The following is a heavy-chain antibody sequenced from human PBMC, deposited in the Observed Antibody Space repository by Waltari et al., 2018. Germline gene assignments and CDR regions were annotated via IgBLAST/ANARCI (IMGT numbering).Heavy chain of an antibody. CDR2: IYYSGST. CDR1: GGSISSYY. Sequence: QVQLQESGPGLVKPSETLSLTCTVPGGSISSYYWSWIRQPPGKGLEWIVYIYYSGSTNYNPSLKSRVTISVDTSKNQFSLKLSSVTAADTAVYYCARVAVNCGGDCYPYYFDYWGQGTLVTVSS. V-gene: IGHV4-59*01. D-gene: IGHD2-21*02. CDR3: ARVAVNCGGDCYPYYFDY. J-gene: IGHJ4*02.